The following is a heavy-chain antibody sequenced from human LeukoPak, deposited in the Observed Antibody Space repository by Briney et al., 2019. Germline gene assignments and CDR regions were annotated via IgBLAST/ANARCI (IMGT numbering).Heavy chain of an antibody. CDR2: INPASGNT. CDR1: GYTFTSSD. Sequence: ASVKVSCKASGYTFTSSDINWVRQAPGQGFEWMGWINPASGNTGYAQKFQGRVTLTRNTSITTAYMELTGLDSDDTAVYYCARDVSRGWFPFYWGQGNLVTVSS. J-gene: IGHJ4*02. V-gene: IGHV1-8*02. D-gene: IGHD6-19*01. CDR3: ARDVSRGWFPFY.